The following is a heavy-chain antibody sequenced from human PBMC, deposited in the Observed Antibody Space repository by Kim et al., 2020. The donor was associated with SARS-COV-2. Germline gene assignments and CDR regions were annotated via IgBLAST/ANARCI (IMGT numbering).Heavy chain of an antibody. D-gene: IGHD5-18*01. Sequence: GGSLRLSCAASGFTFSSYSMNWVRQAPGKGLEWVSSISSSSSYIYYADSVKGRFTISRDNAKNSLYLQMNSLRAEDTAVYYCARDWADTATEIDYWGQGTLVTVSS. CDR2: ISSSSSYI. V-gene: IGHV3-21*01. CDR1: GFTFSSYS. J-gene: IGHJ4*02. CDR3: ARDWADTATEIDY.